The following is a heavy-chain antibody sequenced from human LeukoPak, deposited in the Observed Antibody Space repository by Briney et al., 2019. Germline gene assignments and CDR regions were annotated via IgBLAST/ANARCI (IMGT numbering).Heavy chain of an antibody. J-gene: IGHJ4*02. CDR3: AKDRDPSRYDYNLKCPLDY. D-gene: IGHD3-22*01. CDR2: VSDDVTNK. V-gene: IGHV3-30*18. Sequence: GGSLRLSCAASGFTFSSYGMHSGRHAPGKGLERGAVVSDDVTNKYYADSVKGRFTISRDNSKNSLYLQMNSLRAEDTAVYYCAKDRDPSRYDYNLKCPLDYWGQGTLVTVSS. CDR1: GFTFSSYG.